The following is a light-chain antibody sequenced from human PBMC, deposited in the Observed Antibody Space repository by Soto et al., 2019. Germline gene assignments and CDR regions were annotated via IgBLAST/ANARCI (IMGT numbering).Light chain of an antibody. CDR2: DVS. V-gene: IGLV2-14*01. J-gene: IGLJ2*01. CDR1: SSDVGVYNY. CDR3: SSYTSSSTLV. Sequence: QSALTQPASVSGSPGQSITISCTGTSSDVGVYNYVSWYQQRPGKAPKLMIYDVSNRPSRVSNRFSGSKSGNTASLTISGLRAEDEADYYCSSYTSSSTLVFGGGTKVTVL.